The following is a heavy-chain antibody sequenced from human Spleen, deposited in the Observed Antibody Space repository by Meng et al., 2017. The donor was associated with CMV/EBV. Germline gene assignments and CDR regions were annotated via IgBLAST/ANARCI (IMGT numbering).Heavy chain of an antibody. Sequence: ASVKVSCKPTGYSFTDCYIHWVRQAPGQGFEWMGWINPNGGGTNYAQKFKGRVTMTRNTSISTAYMELSSLRSEDTAVYYCARGFVQYQLLLGYWGQGTLVTVSS. CDR3: ARGFVQYQLLLGY. CDR1: GYSFTDCY. CDR2: INPNGGGT. D-gene: IGHD2-2*01. J-gene: IGHJ4*02. V-gene: IGHV1-2*02.